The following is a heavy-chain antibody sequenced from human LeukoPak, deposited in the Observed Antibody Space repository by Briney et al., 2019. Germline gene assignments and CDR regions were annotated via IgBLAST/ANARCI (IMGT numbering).Heavy chain of an antibody. CDR1: GFTFNSYW. D-gene: IGHD3-3*01. CDR2: LNPDGSHK. J-gene: IGHJ5*02. V-gene: IGHV3-7*01. Sequence: GGSLRLSCAASGFTFNSYWMTWVRQAPGKGLEWVANLNPDGSHKFYADSVKGRFTISRDNAENSVFLQMNSLRAEDTAFYYCARDAYDDASESWGQGTLVTVSS. CDR3: ARDAYDDASES.